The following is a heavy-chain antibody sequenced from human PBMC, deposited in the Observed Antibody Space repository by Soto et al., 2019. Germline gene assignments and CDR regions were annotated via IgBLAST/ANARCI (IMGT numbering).Heavy chain of an antibody. V-gene: IGHV1-18*04. CDR1: GYTFTSYG. Sequence: QVQLVQSGAEVKKPGASVKVSCKASGYTFTSYGISWVRQAPGQGLEWTGWISAYNGNTNYAQKLQGRVTMTTDPSTSTVYMELRSLRSDDTAVYYCARDRRGSSRSGFDYWGQGTLVTVSS. CDR3: ARDRRGSSRSGFDY. CDR2: ISAYNGNT. J-gene: IGHJ4*02. D-gene: IGHD6-6*01.